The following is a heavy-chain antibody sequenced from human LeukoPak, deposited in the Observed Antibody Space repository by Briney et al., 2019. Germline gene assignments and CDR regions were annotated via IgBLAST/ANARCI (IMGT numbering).Heavy chain of an antibody. J-gene: IGHJ3*02. D-gene: IGHD3-22*01. CDR2: IYYSGST. CDR1: GGSISSYY. V-gene: IGHV4-59*08. Sequence: SETLSLTCTVSGGSISSYYWSWIRQPPGKGLEWIGYIYYSGSTNYNPSLESRVTISVDTSKNQFSLKLSSVTAADTAVYYCARHRVSKYYDSSGYYSGAFDIWGQGTMVTVSS. CDR3: ARHRVSKYYDSSGYYSGAFDI.